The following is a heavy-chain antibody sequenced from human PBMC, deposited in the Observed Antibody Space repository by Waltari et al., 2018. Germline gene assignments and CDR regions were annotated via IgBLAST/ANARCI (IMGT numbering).Heavy chain of an antibody. J-gene: IGHJ5*02. CDR2: INPNSGGT. CDR1: GYTFTGYY. V-gene: IGHV1-2*06. CDR3: ARTTIDYGDSQSPWFDP. D-gene: IGHD4-17*01. Sequence: QVQLVQSGAEVKKPGASVKVSCKASGYTFTGYYMHWVRQAPGQGLEWMGRINPNSGGTNDAQKLQGRVTMTRDTSISTAYMELSRLRSDDTAVYYCARTTIDYGDSQSPWFDPWGQGTLVTVSS.